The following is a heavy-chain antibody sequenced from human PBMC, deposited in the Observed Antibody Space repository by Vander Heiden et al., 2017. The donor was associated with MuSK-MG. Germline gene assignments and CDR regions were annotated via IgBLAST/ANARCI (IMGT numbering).Heavy chain of an antibody. D-gene: IGHD3-10*01. J-gene: IGHJ6*03. CDR1: GGSISSYY. CDR3: ARDGRYYGSGTPLYYYYMDV. Sequence: QVQLQESGPGLVKPSETLSLTCTVSGGSISSYYWSWIRQPPGKGLEWIGYIYYSGSTNDNPSLKSRVTISVDTSKNQFSLKLSSVTAADTAVYYCARDGRYYGSGTPLYYYYMDVWGKGTTVTVSS. CDR2: IYYSGST. V-gene: IGHV4-59*01.